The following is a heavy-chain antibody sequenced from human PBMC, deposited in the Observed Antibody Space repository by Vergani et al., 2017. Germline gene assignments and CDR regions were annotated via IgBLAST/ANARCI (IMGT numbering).Heavy chain of an antibody. CDR1: GFTFSGSA. CDR3: TRLGEGATTDYYYGMDV. D-gene: IGHD1-26*01. J-gene: IGHJ6*02. V-gene: IGHV3-73*02. CDR2: IRSKANSYAT. Sequence: EVQLVESGGGLVQPGGSLKLSCAASGFTFSGSAMHWVRQASGKGLEWVGRIRSKANSYATAYAASVKGRFTISRDDSKNTAYLQMNSLKTEDTAVYYCTRLGEGATTDYYYGMDVWGQGTTVTVSS.